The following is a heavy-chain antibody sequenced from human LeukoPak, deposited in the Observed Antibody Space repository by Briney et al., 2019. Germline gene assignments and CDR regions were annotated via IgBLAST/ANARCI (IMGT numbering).Heavy chain of an antibody. D-gene: IGHD3-3*01. J-gene: IGHJ5*02. V-gene: IGHV4-38-2*01. CDR1: GYSISSGYY. Sequence: PSETLSLTCAVSGYSISSGYYCGWIRQSPGKGLEWIGSIYHSGSTYYNPSLKRRVTISINTSKNQFSLKLSSVTAADTAVHYCARSNYDFWSGYLNWFDPWGQGILVTVSS. CDR2: IYHSGST. CDR3: ARSNYDFWSGYLNWFDP.